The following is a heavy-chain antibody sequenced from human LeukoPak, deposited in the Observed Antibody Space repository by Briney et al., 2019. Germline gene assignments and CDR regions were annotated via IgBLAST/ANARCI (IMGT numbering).Heavy chain of an antibody. Sequence: GESLKISCKGSGYSFTSYWIGWVRQMPGKGLEWMGIIYPGDSDTRYSPSFQGQVTISADKSISTAYLQWSSLKASDTAMYYRARLPLFVARWVGMDVWGQGTTVTVSS. D-gene: IGHD5-12*01. CDR2: IYPGDSDT. J-gene: IGHJ6*02. V-gene: IGHV5-51*01. CDR3: ARLPLFVARWVGMDV. CDR1: GYSFTSYW.